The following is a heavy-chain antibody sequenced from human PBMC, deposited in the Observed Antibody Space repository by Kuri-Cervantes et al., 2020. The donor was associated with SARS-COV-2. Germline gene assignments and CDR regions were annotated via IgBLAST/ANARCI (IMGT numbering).Heavy chain of an antibody. V-gene: IGHV4-61*01. CDR1: GGSVSSGTYY. CDR3: ARTPGYSSSWSLYYYYYMDV. CDR2: IYYTGST. Sequence: SETLSLTCTVSGGSVSSGTYYWSWIRQPPGKGLEYIGYIYYTGSTNYNPSLKSRVTISVDTSKNQFSLKLSSVTAADTAVYYCARTPGYSSSWSLYYYYYMDVWGKGTTVTASS. D-gene: IGHD6-13*01. J-gene: IGHJ6*03.